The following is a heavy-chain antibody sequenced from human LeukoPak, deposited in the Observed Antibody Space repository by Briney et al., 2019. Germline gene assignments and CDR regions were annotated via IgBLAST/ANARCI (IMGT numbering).Heavy chain of an antibody. J-gene: IGHJ4*02. CDR2: ISYGGDTK. Sequence: GGSLRLSCAASGFTFSNYPMHWVRQAPGKGLEWVAIISYGGDTKYYADSVKGRFTNSRDNSNNTLYVQMNSLRAEDTAVYNCARDRCSGGSCHAADYWGQGTLVTVSS. CDR3: ARDRCSGGSCHAADY. D-gene: IGHD2-15*01. CDR1: GFTFSNYP. V-gene: IGHV3-30-3*01.